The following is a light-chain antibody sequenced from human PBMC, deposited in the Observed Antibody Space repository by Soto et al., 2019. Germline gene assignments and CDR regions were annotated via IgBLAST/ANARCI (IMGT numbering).Light chain of an antibody. Sequence: EIVLTQSPATLSLSPGERATLSCRASQTVYTYLAWYQQKPGQAPRLLIYDASNRATGIPARFSGSGSGTDFTLTISCLEPEDFAVYYCQKRSSWPPLTIGGGTRVEIK. CDR3: QKRSSWPPLT. CDR1: QTVYTY. CDR2: DAS. J-gene: IGKJ4*01. V-gene: IGKV3-11*01.